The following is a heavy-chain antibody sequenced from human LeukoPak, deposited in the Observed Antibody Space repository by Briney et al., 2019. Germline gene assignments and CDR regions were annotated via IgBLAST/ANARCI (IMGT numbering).Heavy chain of an antibody. Sequence: PSETLSFTCTVSGGSISVYYWTWIRQAPGKGLEWIGYVSHSGSTNYNPSLNSRVTILVDTSKNQFSLNLSSVTAADTAVYYCARAFVGYDSSGYYYAGFYMDVWGKGTTVTVSS. CDR3: ARAFVGYDSSGYYYAGFYMDV. D-gene: IGHD3-22*01. CDR2: VSHSGST. J-gene: IGHJ6*03. V-gene: IGHV4-59*01. CDR1: GGSISVYY.